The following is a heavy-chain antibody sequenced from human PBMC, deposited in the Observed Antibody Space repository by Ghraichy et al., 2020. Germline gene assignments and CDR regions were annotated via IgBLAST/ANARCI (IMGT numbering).Heavy chain of an antibody. CDR2: LSYGWNT. V-gene: IGHV4-30-4*01. Sequence: SETLSLTCSVSGDSLVTDDYYWSWIRQPPGKGLEWIGHLSYGWNTYYNPSLKSRLTISVDTSKNQFSLRLSSMTAADTAVYYCARATTAVDNWGQGTLVTVSS. CDR1: GDSLVTDDYY. D-gene: IGHD2/OR15-2a*01. J-gene: IGHJ4*02. CDR3: ARATTAVDN.